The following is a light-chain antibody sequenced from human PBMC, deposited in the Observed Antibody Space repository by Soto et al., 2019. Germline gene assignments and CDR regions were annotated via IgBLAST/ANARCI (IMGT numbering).Light chain of an antibody. CDR1: QSISSY. V-gene: IGKV1-39*01. CDR2: AAS. J-gene: IGKJ1*01. Sequence: DIQMTQSPSSLSASVGDRVTITCRASQSISSYLNWYQQKPGKAPKLLIYAASSLQSGVPSRFSGSGSGTDFTLTISSLQPEDFATYYCQQSYSTPRPVGQGTKVDSK. CDR3: QQSYSTPRP.